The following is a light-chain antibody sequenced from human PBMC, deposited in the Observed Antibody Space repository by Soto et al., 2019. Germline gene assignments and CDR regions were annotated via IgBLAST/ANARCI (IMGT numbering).Light chain of an antibody. CDR3: QQHGQWPIT. CDR2: GAS. Sequence: EIVLTQSPDTLSLSPGERATLSCRASQSISSTQLVWYQQRPGQAPSLLIFGASSRATDIPDRFSGSGSGTEFTLTISSLQPEDFATYYCQQHGQWPITFGQGTRLEIK. CDR1: QSISSTQ. J-gene: IGKJ5*01. V-gene: IGKV3-20*01.